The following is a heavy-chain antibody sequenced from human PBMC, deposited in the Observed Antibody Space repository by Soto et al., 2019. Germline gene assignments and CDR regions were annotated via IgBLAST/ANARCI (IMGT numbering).Heavy chain of an antibody. J-gene: IGHJ4*02. V-gene: IGHV4-34*01. CDR2: INHSGST. D-gene: IGHD6-6*01. CDR3: ASRIAARRLDY. CDR1: GGSFSGYY. Sequence: SETLSLTCAVYGGSFSGYYWSWIRQPPGKGLEWIGEINHSGSTNYNPSLKSRVTISVDTSKNQFSLKLGSVTAADTAVYYCASRIAARRLDYWGQGTLVTVSS.